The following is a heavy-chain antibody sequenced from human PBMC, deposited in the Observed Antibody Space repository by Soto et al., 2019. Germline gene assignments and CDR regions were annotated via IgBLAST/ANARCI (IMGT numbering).Heavy chain of an antibody. CDR2: INHSGST. J-gene: IGHJ6*02. V-gene: IGHV4-34*01. D-gene: IGHD2-21*02. CDR1: GGSFSGYY. Sequence: PSETLSLTCAVYGGSFSGYYWSWIRQPPGKGLEWIGEINHSGSTNYNPSLKSRVTISVDTSKNHFSLKLSSVTAADTAVYYCARVCGGDCHYGMDVWGQGTTVTVSS. CDR3: ARVCGGDCHYGMDV.